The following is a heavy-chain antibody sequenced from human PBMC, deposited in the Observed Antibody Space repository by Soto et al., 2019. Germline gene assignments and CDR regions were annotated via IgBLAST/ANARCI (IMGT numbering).Heavy chain of an antibody. Sequence: GESLKISCKGSGYSFTSYWIGWVRQMPGKGLEWMGIIYPGDSDTRYSPSFQGQVTISADKSISTAYLQWGSLKASDTAMYYCARQEWCSSTSCPGGIDYWGQGTLVTVSS. CDR2: IYPGDSDT. D-gene: IGHD2-2*01. V-gene: IGHV5-51*01. J-gene: IGHJ4*02. CDR1: GYSFTSYW. CDR3: ARQEWCSSTSCPGGIDY.